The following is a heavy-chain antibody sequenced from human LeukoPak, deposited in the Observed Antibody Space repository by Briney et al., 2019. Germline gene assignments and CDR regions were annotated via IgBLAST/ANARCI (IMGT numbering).Heavy chain of an antibody. V-gene: IGHV4-34*01. CDR2: INHSGST. J-gene: IGHJ6*03. D-gene: IGHD6-6*01. Sequence: SETLSLTCAVYGGSFSGYYWSWIRQPPGKGLEWIGEINHSGSTNYNPSLKSRVTISVDTSKNQFSLKLSSVTAADTAVHYCARSSSSIAARQRYYYYYYMDVWGKGTTVTVSS. CDR1: GGSFSGYY. CDR3: ARSSSSIAARQRYYYYYYMDV.